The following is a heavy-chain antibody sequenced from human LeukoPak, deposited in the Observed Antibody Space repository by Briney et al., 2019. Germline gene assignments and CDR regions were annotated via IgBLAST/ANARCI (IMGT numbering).Heavy chain of an antibody. Sequence: VKPSETLSLTCTVSGGSISSYYWSWIRQPAGRGLEWIGRIYNSEITNYNPSLRSRVTMSLDTSKNRFSLRLSSVTAADTAVYYCARALVKYYDVLTGYYIHPFNAFDLWGQGTLVTVSS. CDR1: GGSISSYY. V-gene: IGHV4-4*07. CDR2: IYNSEIT. J-gene: IGHJ3*01. CDR3: ARALVKYYDVLTGYYIHPFNAFDL. D-gene: IGHD3-9*01.